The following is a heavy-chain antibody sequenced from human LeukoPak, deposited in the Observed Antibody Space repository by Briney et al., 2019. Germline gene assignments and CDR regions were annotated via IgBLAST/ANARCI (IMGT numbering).Heavy chain of an antibody. CDR3: AKGDYDAYLFDY. D-gene: IGHD4-17*01. Sequence: GGSLRLSCAASGFTFSSYAMTWVRQAPGKGLEFVSAITSSGGSTFYADSVKGRFTISRDNSKNTLYLQMNSLRAEDTAVYYCAKGDYDAYLFDYWGQGTLVTVSS. CDR1: GFTFSSYA. CDR2: ITSSGGST. J-gene: IGHJ4*02. V-gene: IGHV3-23*01.